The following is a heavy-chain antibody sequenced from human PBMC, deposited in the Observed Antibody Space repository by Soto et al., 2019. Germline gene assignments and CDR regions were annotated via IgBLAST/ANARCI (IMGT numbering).Heavy chain of an antibody. CDR1: GFSFSSYY. CDR3: AKDRGYINSPFGL. D-gene: IGHD6-25*01. V-gene: IGHV3-7*01. Sequence: GGSLRLSCAASGFSFSSYYMSWVRQAQGKGLEWVANVNEDGSEKYYAESVKGRFTVSRDNSRDTVSLEMNGLRPEDTAIYYCAKDRGYINSPFGLWGQGTLVTVSS. J-gene: IGHJ4*02. CDR2: VNEDGSEK.